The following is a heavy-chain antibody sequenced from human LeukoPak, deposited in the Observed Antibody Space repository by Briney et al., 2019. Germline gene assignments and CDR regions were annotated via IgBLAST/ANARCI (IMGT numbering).Heavy chain of an antibody. Sequence: SETLSLTCTVSGGSISSSSYYWGWIRQPPGKGLEWIGSIYYSGSTYCNPSLKSRVTISVDKSKNQFSLKLSSVTAADTAVYYCARNYGSGSSPPDYWGQGTLVTVSS. CDR2: IYYSGST. V-gene: IGHV4-39*07. CDR3: ARNYGSGSSPPDY. J-gene: IGHJ4*02. D-gene: IGHD3-10*01. CDR1: GGSISSSSYY.